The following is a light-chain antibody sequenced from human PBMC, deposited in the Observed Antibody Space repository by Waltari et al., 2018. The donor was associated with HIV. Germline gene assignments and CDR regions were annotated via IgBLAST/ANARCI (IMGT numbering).Light chain of an antibody. CDR2: DGT. CDR3: APHAGSKDV. Sequence: QSALTQPRSASGSPGQSVTISCTGTSSALGAYDFVACYQQSPGKAPKLMISDGTNPPPGFPDPSSGSKSGNTASLTVAALTAEDEADNYCAPHAGSKDVFGGGTKLTVL. V-gene: IGLV2-8*01. J-gene: IGLJ2*01. CDR1: SSALGAYDF.